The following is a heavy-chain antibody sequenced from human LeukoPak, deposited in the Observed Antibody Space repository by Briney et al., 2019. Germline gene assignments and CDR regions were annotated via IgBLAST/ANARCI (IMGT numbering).Heavy chain of an antibody. CDR2: IYSGGST. CDR3: ANDPIVVVPAATTDPSNWFDP. D-gene: IGHD2-2*01. Sequence: GGSLRLSCAASGFTVSSNYMSWVRQAPGKGLEWVSGIYSGGSTYYADSVKGRFIISRDNSKNTLYLQMSSLRAEDTAVYYCANDPIVVVPAATTDPSNWFDPWGQGTLVTVSS. CDR1: GFTVSSNY. J-gene: IGHJ5*02. V-gene: IGHV3-66*01.